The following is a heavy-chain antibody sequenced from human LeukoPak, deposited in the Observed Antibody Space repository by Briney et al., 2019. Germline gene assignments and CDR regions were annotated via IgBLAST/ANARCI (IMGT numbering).Heavy chain of an antibody. Sequence: ASVKVSCKASGGTFSSYAISWVRQAPGQGLEWMGGIIPIFGTANYAQKFQGRVTMTTDTSTSTAYMELRSLRSDDTAVYYCARAQTHGTSDILTGYYASFDYWGQGTLVTASS. CDR3: ARAQTHGTSDILTGYYASFDY. J-gene: IGHJ4*02. CDR2: IIPIFGTA. D-gene: IGHD3-9*01. CDR1: GGTFSSYA. V-gene: IGHV1-69*05.